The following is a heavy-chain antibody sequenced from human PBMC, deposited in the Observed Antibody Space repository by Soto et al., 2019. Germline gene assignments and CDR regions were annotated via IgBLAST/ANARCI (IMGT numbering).Heavy chain of an antibody. J-gene: IGHJ6*03. D-gene: IGHD4-17*01. V-gene: IGHV3-23*01. CDR1: GFTFSSYA. CDR2: ISGSGGST. CDR3: AKDFGGTTTTFKDYYYYIDV. Sequence: GGSLRLSCAASGFTFSSYAMSWVRQAPGKGLEWVSAISGSGGSTYYQDAVKGRFTISSDNSKDTLYMQMNSLRAEDTAVYYCAKDFGGTTTTFKDYYYYIDVWGKGTTVTVSS.